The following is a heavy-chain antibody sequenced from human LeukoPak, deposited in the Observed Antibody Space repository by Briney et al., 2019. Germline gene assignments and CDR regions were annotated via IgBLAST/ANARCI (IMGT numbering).Heavy chain of an antibody. CDR2: INHSGST. J-gene: IGHJ5*02. Sequence: SETLSLTCAVYGGSFSGYYWSWIRQPPGKGLEWIGEINHSGSTNYNPSLKSRVTMSVDTSKNQFSLKLSSVTAADTAVYYCARDLGDSSSNWFDPWGQGTLVTVSS. CDR1: GGSFSGYY. D-gene: IGHD6-13*01. V-gene: IGHV4-34*01. CDR3: ARDLGDSSSNWFDP.